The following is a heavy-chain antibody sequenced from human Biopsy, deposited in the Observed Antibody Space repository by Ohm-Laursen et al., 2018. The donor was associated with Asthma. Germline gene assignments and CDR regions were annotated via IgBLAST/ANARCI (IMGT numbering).Heavy chain of an antibody. CDR3: ARVVSYGDIYFGIDV. V-gene: IGHV4-30-4*01. CDR1: GGYTGSSDHH. J-gene: IGHJ6*02. Sequence: SQTLSLTCRVSGGYTGSSDHHWAWIRQAPGKGLEWIGFVFWSGNTHYSRSLERRVSISIDTATNEFSMKLWSVTPADTAVYFCARVVSYGDIYFGIDVWGPGNTVVVS. CDR2: VFWSGNT. D-gene: IGHD4-17*01.